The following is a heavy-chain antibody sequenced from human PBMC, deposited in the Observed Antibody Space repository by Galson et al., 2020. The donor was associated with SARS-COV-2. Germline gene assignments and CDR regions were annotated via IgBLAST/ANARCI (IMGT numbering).Heavy chain of an antibody. CDR2: VYYSGRA. J-gene: IGHJ4*02. V-gene: IGHV4-39*01. Sequence: SETLPLTCTVPGGSISSRNYYWGWIRQSPGKGLEWIGSVYYSGRAYYNPSLKSRVTISADTSKSQFSLKFTSVTAADTAVYYCSRQTLLQFDYWGQGTLVTVSS. CDR1: GGSISSRNYY. D-gene: IGHD2-21*01. CDR3: SRQTLLQFDY.